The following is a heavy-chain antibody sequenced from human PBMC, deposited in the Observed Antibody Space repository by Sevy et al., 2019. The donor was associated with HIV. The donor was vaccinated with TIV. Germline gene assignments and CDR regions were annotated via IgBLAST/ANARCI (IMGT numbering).Heavy chain of an antibody. V-gene: IGHV3-11*06. CDR2: ISSGSTYT. CDR1: EFTFSDYY. CDR3: ARDRRNYGGQYFDY. Sequence: GGSLRLSCAASEFTFSDYYMSWIRQAPGQGLEWVSDISSGSTYTKYADSVKGRFTISRDNTKNSLYLQMNSLRVEDTAVYYCARDRRNYGGQYFDYWGQGTLVTVSS. D-gene: IGHD4-17*01. J-gene: IGHJ4*02.